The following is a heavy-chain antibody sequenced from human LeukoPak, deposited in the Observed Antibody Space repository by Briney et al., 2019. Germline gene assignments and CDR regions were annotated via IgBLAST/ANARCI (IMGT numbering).Heavy chain of an antibody. CDR1: GFTFSTYW. D-gene: IGHD3-9*01. CDR3: ARGGGGNSDFLTPYTGASLGFDY. Sequence: GGSLRLSCVASGFTFSTYWMSWVRQAPGKGLEGVANIKEDGSEKNYVDSVKGRFTISRDSSKNTLYLQMNSLGAEDTAVYYCARGGGGNSDFLTPYTGASLGFDYWGQGARVTVSS. CDR2: IKEDGSEK. J-gene: IGHJ4*02. V-gene: IGHV3-7*03.